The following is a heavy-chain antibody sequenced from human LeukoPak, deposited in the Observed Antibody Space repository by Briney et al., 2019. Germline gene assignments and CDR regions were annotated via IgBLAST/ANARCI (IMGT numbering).Heavy chain of an antibody. D-gene: IGHD3-9*01. V-gene: IGHV4-61*02. J-gene: IGHJ6*03. CDR1: GGSISSGSYY. CDR3: ASSGPVYFYYYMDV. CDR2: IYTSGST. Sequence: SQTLSLTCTVSGGSISSGSYYWSWIRQPAGKGLEWIGRIYTSGSTNYNPSLKRRVTISVDTSKNQFPLKLSPVTAADTAVYYCASSGPVYFYYYMDVWGKGTTVTVSS.